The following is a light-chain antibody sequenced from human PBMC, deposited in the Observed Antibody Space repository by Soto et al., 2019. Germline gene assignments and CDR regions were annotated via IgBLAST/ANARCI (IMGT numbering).Light chain of an antibody. CDR3: QKHDNAPLT. CDR2: KAS. V-gene: IGKV1-5*03. CDR1: QTISSW. J-gene: IGKJ4*01. Sequence: DIQMTQSPSTLSGSVGDRVTITCRASQTISSWLAWYQQKPGKAPKLLIYKASTLKSGVPSRFSGSGSGTEFTLTISSLQPDDFATYYCQKHDNAPLTFGGGTKVDIK.